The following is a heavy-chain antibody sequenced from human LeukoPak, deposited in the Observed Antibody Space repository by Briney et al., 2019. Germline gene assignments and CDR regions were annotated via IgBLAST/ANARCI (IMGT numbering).Heavy chain of an antibody. D-gene: IGHD6-13*01. CDR2: MNPNSGNT. Sequence: ASVTVSCKASGYTFTSYDINWVRQSPGQGLEWMGWMNPNSGNTGYAQKFQGRVTMTRNTSISTAYMELSSLRSEDTAVYYCARDRYSSSWYPSDYYYYYGMDVWGQGTTVTVSS. V-gene: IGHV1-8*01. CDR1: GYTFTSYD. J-gene: IGHJ6*02. CDR3: ARDRYSSSWYPSDYYYYYGMDV.